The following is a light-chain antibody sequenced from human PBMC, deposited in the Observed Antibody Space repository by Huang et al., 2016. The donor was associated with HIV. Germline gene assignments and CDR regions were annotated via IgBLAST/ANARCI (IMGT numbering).Light chain of an antibody. CDR2: GAS. CDR1: QSVSTN. V-gene: IGKV3-15*01. J-gene: IGKJ1*01. CDR3: QQYNNWPPWT. Sequence: EIVMTQSPATLSVSPGERATLSCRASQSVSTNLAWYQQNPGQAPRLLIYGASTRVTGIPARFSGSGSGTEFTLTISSLQSEDFAVYYCQQYNNWPPWTFGQGTKVEIK.